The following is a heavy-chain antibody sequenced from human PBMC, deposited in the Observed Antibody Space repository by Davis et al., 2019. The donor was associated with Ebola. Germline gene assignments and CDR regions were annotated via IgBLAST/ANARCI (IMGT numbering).Heavy chain of an antibody. CDR2: ISGSGGTT. J-gene: IGHJ6*04. V-gene: IGHV3-23*01. D-gene: IGHD3-3*01. Sequence: GESLKISCADSVITFSSYAMTWVRQVPGKGLEWVSAISGSGGTTYYAGSVKGRFTVSRDNSKKTMYLQMNSLRAEDTAVYYCARSGLSFGVVKYHYGMDVWGKGTTVTVSS. CDR3: ARSGLSFGVVKYHYGMDV. CDR1: VITFSSYA.